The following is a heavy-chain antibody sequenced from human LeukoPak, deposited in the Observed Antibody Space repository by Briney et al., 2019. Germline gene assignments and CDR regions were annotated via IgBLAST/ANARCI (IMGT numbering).Heavy chain of an antibody. V-gene: IGHV3-9*03. Sequence: GGSLRLSCAASGFTFDDYAMHWVRQAPGKGLEWVSGISWNSGSIGYADSVKGRFTISRDNAKNSQYLQMNSLRAEDMALYYCAKGGIVAAPYYFDYWGQGTLVTVSS. J-gene: IGHJ4*02. CDR1: GFTFDDYA. CDR3: AKGGIVAAPYYFDY. CDR2: ISWNSGSI. D-gene: IGHD1-26*01.